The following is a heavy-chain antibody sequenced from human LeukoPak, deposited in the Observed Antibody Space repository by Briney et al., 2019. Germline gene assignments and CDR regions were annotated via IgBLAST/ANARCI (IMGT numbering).Heavy chain of an antibody. J-gene: IGHJ4*02. CDR3: ARVQPLDYGDPYYFDY. V-gene: IGHV4-30-4*01. CDR2: IYYSGST. Sequence: PSETLSLTCTVSGGSISSGDYYWSWIRQPPGKGLEWIVYIYYSGSTYYNPSLKSRVTISVDTSKNQFSLKLSSVTAADTAVYYCARVQPLDYGDPYYFDYWGQGTLVTVSS. CDR1: GGSISSGDYY. D-gene: IGHD4-17*01.